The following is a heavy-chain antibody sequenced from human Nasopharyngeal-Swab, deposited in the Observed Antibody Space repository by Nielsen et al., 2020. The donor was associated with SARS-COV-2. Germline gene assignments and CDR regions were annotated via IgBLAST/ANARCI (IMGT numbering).Heavy chain of an antibody. D-gene: IGHD4-11*01. CDR3: ARDNYSNYPLYGMDV. V-gene: IGHV1-69*04. CDR1: GGTFSSYA. CDR2: IIPILGIA. J-gene: IGHJ6*02. Sequence: SVKVSCKASGGTFSSYAISWVRQAPGQGLEWMGRIIPILGIANYAQKFQSRVTITADKSTSTAYMELSSLRSEDTAVYYCARDNYSNYPLYGMDVWGQGTTVTVSS.